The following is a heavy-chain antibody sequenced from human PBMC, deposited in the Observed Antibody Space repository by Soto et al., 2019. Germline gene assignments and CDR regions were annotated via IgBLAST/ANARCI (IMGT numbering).Heavy chain of an antibody. V-gene: IGHV4-34*01. D-gene: IGHD2-15*01. CDR1: GGSFSGYY. Sequence: QVQLQQWGAGLLKPSETLSLTCAVYGGSFSGYYWSWIRQPPGKGLEWIGEINHSGSTNYNPSLESRVTISVDTSKDQFSLRLSTVTAADTAVYYCALVVAGPDYWGQGTLVTVSS. J-gene: IGHJ4*02. CDR2: INHSGST. CDR3: ALVVAGPDY.